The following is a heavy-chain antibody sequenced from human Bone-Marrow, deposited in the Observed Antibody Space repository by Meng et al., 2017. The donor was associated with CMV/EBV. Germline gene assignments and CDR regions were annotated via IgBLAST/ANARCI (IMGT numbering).Heavy chain of an antibody. J-gene: IGHJ6*02. V-gene: IGHV4-31*03. CDR2: INHSGST. D-gene: IGHD1-7*01. CDR1: GGSISSGGYY. CDR3: ARAYNWNFFYYYAMDV. Sequence: LRLSCTVSGGSISSGGYYWSWIRQHPGKGLEWIGEINHSGSTNYNPSLKSRVTISVDTSKNQFSLKLSSVTAADTAVYYCARAYNWNFFYYYAMDVWGQGTTVTVSS.